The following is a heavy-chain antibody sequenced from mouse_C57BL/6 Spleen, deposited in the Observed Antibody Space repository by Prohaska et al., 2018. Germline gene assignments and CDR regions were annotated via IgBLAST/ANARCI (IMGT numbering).Heavy chain of an antibody. V-gene: IGHV1-55*01. D-gene: IGHD1-1*01. CDR3: AREDDTTYYFDY. CDR2: IYPGSGST. CDR1: GYTFTSYW. J-gene: IGHJ2*01. Sequence: QVQLQQPGAELVKPGASVKMSCKASGYTFTSYWITWVKQSPGQGLEWIGDIYPGSGSTNYNEKFKSKATLTVDTSSSTAYMQLSSLTSEDSAVYYCAREDDTTYYFDYWGQGTTLTVSS.